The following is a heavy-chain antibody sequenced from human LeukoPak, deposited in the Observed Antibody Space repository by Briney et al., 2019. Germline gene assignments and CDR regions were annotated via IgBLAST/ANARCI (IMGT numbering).Heavy chain of an antibody. J-gene: IGHJ4*02. CDR2: IYYSGST. D-gene: IGHD6-19*01. CDR1: GGSISSYY. V-gene: IGHV4-59*01. CDR3: ARGVAGTGPDY. Sequence: PSETLSLTCTVSGGSISSYYWSWIRQPPGKGLEWIGCIYYSGSTNYNPSLKSRVTISVDTSKNQFSLKLSSVTAADTAVYYCARGVAGTGPDYWGQGTLVTVSS.